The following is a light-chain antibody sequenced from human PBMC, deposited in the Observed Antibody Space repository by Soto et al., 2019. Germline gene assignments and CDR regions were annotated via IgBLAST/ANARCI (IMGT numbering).Light chain of an antibody. V-gene: IGLV1-44*01. Sequence: QAVLTQPPSASGTPGQRVTISCSGSSSNIGSNTVNWYQQLPGTAPKLLIFSNTQRPSGVPDRFSGSKSGTAASLAISGLQSEDEADYYCAAWDDSLNALVFGGGTKFTVL. J-gene: IGLJ2*01. CDR2: SNT. CDR1: SSNIGSNT. CDR3: AAWDDSLNALV.